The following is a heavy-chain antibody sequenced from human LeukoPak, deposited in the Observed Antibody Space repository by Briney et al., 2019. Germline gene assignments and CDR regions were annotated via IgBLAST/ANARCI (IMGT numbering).Heavy chain of an antibody. Sequence: SETLSLTCTVSGGSISSYYWGWIRQPPGKGLEWIGYIYYSGSTNYNPSLKSRVTISVDTSKNQFSLKLSSVTAADTAVYYCARVSVVPAAIGWFDPWGQGTLVTVSS. CDR1: GGSISSYY. D-gene: IGHD2-2*02. J-gene: IGHJ5*02. V-gene: IGHV4-59*01. CDR2: IYYSGST. CDR3: ARVSVVPAAIGWFDP.